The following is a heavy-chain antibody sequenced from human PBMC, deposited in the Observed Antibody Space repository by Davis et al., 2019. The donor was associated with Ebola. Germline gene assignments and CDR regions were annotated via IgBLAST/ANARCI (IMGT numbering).Heavy chain of an antibody. CDR3: ARGGRGYFGTRFSWYFDL. J-gene: IGHJ2*01. Sequence: MPSETLSLTCAVYGGSFNGYYWSWIRQPPGKGLEWIGEINHSGSTNYNPSLKSRVTISVDTSKNQFSLKLSSVTAADTAVYYCARGGRGYFGTRFSWYFDLWGRGTLVTVAS. V-gene: IGHV4-34*01. D-gene: IGHD3-9*01. CDR1: GGSFNGYY. CDR2: INHSGST.